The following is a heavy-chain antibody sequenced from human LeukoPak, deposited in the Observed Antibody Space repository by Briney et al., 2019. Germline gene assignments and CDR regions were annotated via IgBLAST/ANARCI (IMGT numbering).Heavy chain of an antibody. J-gene: IGHJ4*02. CDR1: GYTFTDYY. Sequence: ASVKVSCKASGYTFTDYYLHWVRQAPGQGLEWMGRINPESGGAIYAQNFQGRVTVTRDTSIVTAYMELSSLTSDDPAVYDCARKKSREPLDYWGQGTLVTVSS. D-gene: IGHD5-24*01. CDR2: INPESGGA. V-gene: IGHV1-2*06. CDR3: ARKKSREPLDY.